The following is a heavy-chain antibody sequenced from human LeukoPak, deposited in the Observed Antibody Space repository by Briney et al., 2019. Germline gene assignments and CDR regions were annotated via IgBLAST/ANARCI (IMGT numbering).Heavy chain of an antibody. J-gene: IGHJ4*02. CDR2: ISSSGSTI. V-gene: IGHV3-11*04. CDR3: ARLAAAGREDFDY. D-gene: IGHD6-13*01. Sequence: GGSLRLSCAASGFTFSDYYMSWIRQAPGKGLEWVSYISSSGSTIYYADSVKGRLTISRDNAKNSLYLQMNSLRAEDTAVYYCARLAAAGREDFDYWGQGTLVTVSS. CDR1: GFTFSDYY.